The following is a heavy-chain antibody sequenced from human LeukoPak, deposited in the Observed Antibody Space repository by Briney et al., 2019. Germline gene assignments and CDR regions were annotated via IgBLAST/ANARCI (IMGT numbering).Heavy chain of an antibody. CDR1: GYTFTSYY. V-gene: IGHV1-46*01. D-gene: IGHD2-21*02. J-gene: IGHJ5*02. CDR2: INPSGGST. Sequence: ASVKVSCKASGYTFTSYYMHWVRQAPGQGLEWMGIINPSGGSTSYAQKFQGRVTMTRDTSTSTVYMELSSLRSEDTAVYYCARGGRGGDLYNWFDPWGQGTLVTVSS. CDR3: ARGGRGGDLYNWFDP.